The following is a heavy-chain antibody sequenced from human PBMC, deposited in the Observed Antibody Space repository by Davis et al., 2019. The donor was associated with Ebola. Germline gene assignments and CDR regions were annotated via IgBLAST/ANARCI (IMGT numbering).Heavy chain of an antibody. CDR2: ISSSSSYI. D-gene: IGHD3-22*01. Sequence: GESLKISCAASGFTFSSYSMNWVRQAPGKGLEWVSSISSSSSYIYYADSVKGRFTISRDNAKNSLYLQMNSLRAEDTAVYYCARDRGPAYDSSGYSYGMDVWGQGTTVTVSS. CDR3: ARDRGPAYDSSGYSYGMDV. V-gene: IGHV3-21*01. CDR1: GFTFSSYS. J-gene: IGHJ6*02.